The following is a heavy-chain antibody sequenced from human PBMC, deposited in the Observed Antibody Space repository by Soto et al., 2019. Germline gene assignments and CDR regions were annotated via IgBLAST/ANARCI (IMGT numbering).Heavy chain of an antibody. J-gene: IGHJ1*01. CDR3: ARGARKYYDILTGYYSSRSAEYFQH. CDR1: GGSFSGYY. CDR2: INHSGST. Sequence: SETLSLTCAVYGGSFSGYYWSWIRQPPGKGLEWIGEINHSGSTNYNPSLKSRVTISVDTSKNQFSLKLSSVTAADTAVYYCARGARKYYDILTGYYSSRSAEYFQHWGQGTLVTV. V-gene: IGHV4-34*01. D-gene: IGHD3-9*01.